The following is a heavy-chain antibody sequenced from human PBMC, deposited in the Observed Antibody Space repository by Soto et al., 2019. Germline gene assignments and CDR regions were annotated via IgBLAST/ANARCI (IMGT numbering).Heavy chain of an antibody. CDR2: IYYSGST. CDR3: ARHLLPGGWFGP. J-gene: IGHJ5*02. Sequence: QVQLQESGPGLVKPSQTLSLTCTVSGGSISSGGYYWSWIRQHPGKGLEWIGYIYYSGSTYYNPSLMSRVSISVDTSKDQFSLKLSSVTAADTAVYCCARHLLPGGWFGPWGQGTLVTVSS. CDR1: GGSISSGGYY. D-gene: IGHD2-15*01. V-gene: IGHV4-31*03.